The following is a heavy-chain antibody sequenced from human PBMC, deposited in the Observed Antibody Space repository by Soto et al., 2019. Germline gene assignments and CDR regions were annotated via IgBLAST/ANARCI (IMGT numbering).Heavy chain of an antibody. D-gene: IGHD3-10*01. Sequence: QVQLQQWGAGLLKPSEPLSLTCAVYGGSFSGYYWSWIRQPPGKGLEWIGEINHRGSTNYNPSLKSRVTISVDTYMRQFSLRLSSVNAAETAVYYCASGLGAAPLGRFGRRSLRYDAVDIWGQGTMVTVSS. V-gene: IGHV4-34*01. CDR3: ASGLGAAPLGRFGRRSLRYDAVDI. CDR2: INHRGST. CDR1: GGSFSGYY. J-gene: IGHJ3*02.